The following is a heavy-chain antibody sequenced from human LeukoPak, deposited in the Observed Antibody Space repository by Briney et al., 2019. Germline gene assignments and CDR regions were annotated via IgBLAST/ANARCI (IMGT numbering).Heavy chain of an antibody. V-gene: IGHV3-48*03. CDR1: GFTFSSYE. CDR3: AKDWAPYYYDSSGYYDY. CDR2: ISSSGSTI. J-gene: IGHJ4*02. Sequence: GGSLRLSCAASGFTFSSYEMNWVRQAPGKGLEWVSYISSSGSTIYYADSVKGRFTISRDNAKNSLYLQMNSLRAEDTAVYYCAKDWAPYYYDSSGYYDYWGQGTLVTVSS. D-gene: IGHD3-22*01.